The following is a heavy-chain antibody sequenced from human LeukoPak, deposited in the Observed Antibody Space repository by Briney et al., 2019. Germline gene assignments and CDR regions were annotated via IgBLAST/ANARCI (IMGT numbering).Heavy chain of an antibody. CDR2: INHSGST. J-gene: IGHJ3*02. V-gene: IGHV4-34*01. CDR1: GGSFSGYY. CDR3: ARHVRYSSGWYGNAFDI. Sequence: SETLPLTCAVYGGSFSGYYWSWLRQPPGKGLEWIGEINHSGSTNYNPSLKSRVTISVATSKNQFSLKLSSVTAADTAVYYCARHVRYSSGWYGNAFDIWGQGTMVTVSS. D-gene: IGHD6-19*01.